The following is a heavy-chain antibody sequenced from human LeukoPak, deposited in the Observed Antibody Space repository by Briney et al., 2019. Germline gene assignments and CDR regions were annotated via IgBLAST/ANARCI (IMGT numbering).Heavy chain of an antibody. CDR2: INPSGGST. CDR3: ARVPKWELSYFDY. CDR1: GYTFTGYY. V-gene: IGHV1-46*01. J-gene: IGHJ4*02. D-gene: IGHD1-26*01. Sequence: GASVKVSCKASGYTFTGYYMHWVRQAPGQGLEWMGIINPSGGSTSYAQKFQGRVTMTRDMSTSTVYMELSSLRSEDTAMYYCARVPKWELSYFDYWGQGTLVTVSS.